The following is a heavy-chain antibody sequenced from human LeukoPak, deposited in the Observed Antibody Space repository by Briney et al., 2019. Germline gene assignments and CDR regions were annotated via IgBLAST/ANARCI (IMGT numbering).Heavy chain of an antibody. CDR3: ARALTRGQWLSRFDY. Sequence: GSSVKVSCKTSGGIFISYAISWVRQAPGQGLEWMGGIIPIFGTANFAQKFQGRVTITADESTSTAYMELSSLRSEDTAVYYCARALTRGQWLSRFDYWGQGTLVTVSS. J-gene: IGHJ4*02. CDR2: IIPIFGTA. CDR1: GGIFISYA. V-gene: IGHV1-69*01. D-gene: IGHD6-19*01.